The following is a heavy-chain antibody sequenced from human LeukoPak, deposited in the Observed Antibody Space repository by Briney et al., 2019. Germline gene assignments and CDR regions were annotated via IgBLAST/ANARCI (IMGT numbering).Heavy chain of an antibody. Sequence: RTGGSLRLSCAVSGITLSNYGMSWVRQAPGKGLEWVAGISDSGGITKYADSVKGRFTISRDNSKNTLYLQMNSLRAEDTAVYYCARENSGSYYGYFDYWGQGTLVTVSS. J-gene: IGHJ4*02. CDR3: ARENSGSYYGYFDY. V-gene: IGHV3-23*01. CDR2: ISDSGGIT. D-gene: IGHD1-26*01. CDR1: GITLSNYG.